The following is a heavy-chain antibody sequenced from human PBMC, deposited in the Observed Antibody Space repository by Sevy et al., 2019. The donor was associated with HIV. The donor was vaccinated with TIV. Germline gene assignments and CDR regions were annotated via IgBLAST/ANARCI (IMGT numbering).Heavy chain of an antibody. CDR1: GFSFSSYS. CDR2: ITIFGDYM. V-gene: IGHV3-21*01. CDR3: ARLRIAFDSGDYGTPFDY. J-gene: IGHJ4*02. D-gene: IGHD4-17*01. Sequence: GGSLRLSCAASGFSFSSYSMNWVRQAPGKGLEWVSSITIFGDYMYYADSVKGRFTISRDNTKNSLYLQMNSLRAEDTAVYYCARLRIAFDSGDYGTPFDYWGQGTLVTVSS.